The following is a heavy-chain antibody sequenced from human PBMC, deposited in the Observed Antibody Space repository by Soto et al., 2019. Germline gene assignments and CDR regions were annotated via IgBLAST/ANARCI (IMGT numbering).Heavy chain of an antibody. Sequence: SETHSLTSTVYGGTCIGYYWSWIRQPTGKGLEWIGEINHSGSTNYNPSLKSRVTISVDTSKNQFSLKLSSVTAADTAVYYCARGIYCSGGSCYSSYYYYMDVWGKGTTVTVSS. CDR2: INHSGST. CDR1: GGTCIGYY. J-gene: IGHJ6*03. D-gene: IGHD2-15*01. CDR3: ARGIYCSGGSCYSSYYYYMDV. V-gene: IGHV4-34*01.